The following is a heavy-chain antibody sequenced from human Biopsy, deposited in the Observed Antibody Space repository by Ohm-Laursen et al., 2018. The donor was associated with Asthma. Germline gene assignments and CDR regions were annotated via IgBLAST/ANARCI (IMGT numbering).Heavy chain of an antibody. J-gene: IGHJ4*02. V-gene: IGHV3-64D*08. D-gene: IGHD2-21*01. Sequence: SLRLSCAASGFTSSSYSRHWVRQAPGRGPEYVSFIATDGSNKFYADSVKGRFTVSRDNSKHTLYLHMTGLRADETGVYYCVKDHSAGYYYFDDWGQGAQVTVSS. CDR3: VKDHSAGYYYFDD. CDR2: IATDGSNK. CDR1: GFTSSSYS.